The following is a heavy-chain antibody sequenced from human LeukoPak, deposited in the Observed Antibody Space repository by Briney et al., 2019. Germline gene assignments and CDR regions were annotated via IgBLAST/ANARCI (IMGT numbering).Heavy chain of an antibody. V-gene: IGHV1-69*13. CDR2: IIPIFGTA. CDR1: GGTFRSYA. CDR3: ARGHDYVWGSYRPPPYYFDY. Sequence: ASVKVSCKASGGTFRSYAISWVRQAPGQGLEWMGGIIPIFGTANYAQKFQGRVTITADESTSTAYMELSSLRSEDTAVYYCARGHDYVWGSYRPPPYYFDYWGQGTLVTVSS. J-gene: IGHJ4*02. D-gene: IGHD3-16*02.